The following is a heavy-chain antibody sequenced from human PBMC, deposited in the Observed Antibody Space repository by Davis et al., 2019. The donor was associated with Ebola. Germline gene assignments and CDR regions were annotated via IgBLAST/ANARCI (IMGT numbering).Heavy chain of an antibody. CDR2: IYHSGST. J-gene: IGHJ4*02. Sequence: PSETLSLTCTVSGGSISSYYWSWIRQPPGKGLEWIGYIYHSGSTYYNPSLKSRVTISVDTSKDQFSLKLSSVTAADTAVYYCARTHYYDSSGYPDYWGQGTLVTVSS. CDR1: GGSISSYY. V-gene: IGHV4-59*01. CDR3: ARTHYYDSSGYPDY. D-gene: IGHD3-22*01.